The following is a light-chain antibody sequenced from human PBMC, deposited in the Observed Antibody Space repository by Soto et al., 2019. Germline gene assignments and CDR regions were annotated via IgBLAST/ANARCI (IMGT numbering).Light chain of an antibody. CDR1: STDVGAYNY. CDR3: SSYAGSNSFV. Sequence: QSVLTQPPSASGSPGQSVTISCTGTSTDVGAYNYVSWYQQRPGKAPKLMIFEVTKRPSGVPDRFSGSKSGNTASLTVSGVQADDEADYYCSSYAGSNSFVFXTGTKVTVL. V-gene: IGLV2-8*01. J-gene: IGLJ1*01. CDR2: EVT.